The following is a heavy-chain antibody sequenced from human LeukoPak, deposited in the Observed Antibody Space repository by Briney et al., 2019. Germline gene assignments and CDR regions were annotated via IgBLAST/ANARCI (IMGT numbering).Heavy chain of an antibody. J-gene: IGHJ6*02. CDR2: ISGSGGST. Sequence: GGSLRLSCAASGCTFSNYWIHWVRQAPGKGLEWVSAISGSGGSTYCADSVKGRFTISRDNSKNTLYLQMNSLRAEDTAVYYCAKDILSRRYYYYGMDVWGQGTTVTVSS. CDR3: AKDILSRRYYYYGMDV. CDR1: GCTFSNYW. V-gene: IGHV3-23*01. D-gene: IGHD2/OR15-2a*01.